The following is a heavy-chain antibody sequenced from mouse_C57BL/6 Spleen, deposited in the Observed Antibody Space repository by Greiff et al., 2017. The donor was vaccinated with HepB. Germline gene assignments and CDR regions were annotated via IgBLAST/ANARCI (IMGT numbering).Heavy chain of an antibody. D-gene: IGHD2-4*01. J-gene: IGHJ4*01. Sequence: QVQLQQPGAELVKPGASVKMSCKASGYTFTSYWITWVKQRPGQGLEWIGDIYPGSGSTNYNEKFKSKATLTVDTSSSTAYMQLSSLTSEDSAVYDGERRGLRRGDAMDYWGQGTSVTVSS. CDR2: IYPGSGST. V-gene: IGHV1-55*01. CDR1: GYTFTSYW. CDR3: ERRGLRRGDAMDY.